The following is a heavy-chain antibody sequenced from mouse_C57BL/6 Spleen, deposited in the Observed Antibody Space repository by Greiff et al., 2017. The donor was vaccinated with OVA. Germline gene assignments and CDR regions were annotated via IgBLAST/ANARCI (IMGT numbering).Heavy chain of an antibody. D-gene: IGHD2-1*01. CDR2: IYPSDSET. CDR3: AREKSYGNYFDY. J-gene: IGHJ2*01. V-gene: IGHV1-61*01. CDR1: GYTFTSYW. Sequence: VQLQQPGAELVRPGSSVKLSCKASGYTFTSYWMDWVKQRPGQGLEWIGNIYPSDSETHYNQKFKDKATLTVDKSSSTAYMQLSSLTSEDSAVYYCAREKSYGNYFDYWGQGTTLTVSS.